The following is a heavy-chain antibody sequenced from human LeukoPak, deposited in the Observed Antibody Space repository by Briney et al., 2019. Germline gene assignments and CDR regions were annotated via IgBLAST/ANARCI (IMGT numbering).Heavy chain of an antibody. CDR3: ARGISSTWYPYFDY. V-gene: IGHV4-4*07. D-gene: IGHD6-13*01. CDR2: IYTSGST. J-gene: IGHJ4*02. CDR1: GGSINNYY. Sequence: PSETLSLTCTVSGGSINNYYWSWIRQPAGKGLEWIGRIYTSGSTNYNPSLKSLVTMSVDTSKNQFSLNLNSVAAADTAVYYCARGISSTWYPYFDYWGRGTLVTVSS.